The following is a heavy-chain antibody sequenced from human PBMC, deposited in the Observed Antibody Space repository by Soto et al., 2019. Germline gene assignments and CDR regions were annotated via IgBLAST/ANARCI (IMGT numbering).Heavy chain of an antibody. V-gene: IGHV3-33*01. CDR1: GFTFSSYG. D-gene: IGHD3-22*01. J-gene: IGHJ3*02. Sequence: PGGSLRLSCAASGFTFSSYGMHWVRQAPGKGLEWVAVIWYDGSNKYYADSVKGRFTISRDNSKNTLYLQMNSLRAEDTAVYYCARGEYYDNWGAFDIWGQGTMVTV. CDR3: ARGEYYDNWGAFDI. CDR2: IWYDGSNK.